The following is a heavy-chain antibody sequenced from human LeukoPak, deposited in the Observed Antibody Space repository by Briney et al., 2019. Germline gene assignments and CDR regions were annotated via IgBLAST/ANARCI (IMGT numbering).Heavy chain of an antibody. CDR2: IYYSGST. D-gene: IGHD3-3*01. J-gene: IGHJ5*02. V-gene: IGHV4-31*03. CDR1: GGSISSGGYY. Sequence: SRTLSLTCTVSGGSISSGGYYWSWIRQHPGKGLEWIGYIYYSGSTYYNPSLKSRVTISVDTSKNQFSLKLSSVTAADTAVYYCARVHDFWSGYGEAYWFDPWGQGTLVTVSS. CDR3: ARVHDFWSGYGEAYWFDP.